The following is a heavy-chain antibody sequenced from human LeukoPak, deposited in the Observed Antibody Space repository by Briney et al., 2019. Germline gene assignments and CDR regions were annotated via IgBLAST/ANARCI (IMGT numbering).Heavy chain of an antibody. D-gene: IGHD1-26*01. J-gene: IGHJ4*02. CDR1: GFTFSSYA. Sequence: PGRSLRLSCAASGFTFSSYAMHWVRQAPGKGLEWVAVISYDGSNKYYADSVKGLFTISRDNSKNTLYLQMNSLRAEDTAVYYCARSHYTLPYYFDYWGQGTLVTVSS. CDR2: ISYDGSNK. V-gene: IGHV3-30-3*01. CDR3: ARSHYTLPYYFDY.